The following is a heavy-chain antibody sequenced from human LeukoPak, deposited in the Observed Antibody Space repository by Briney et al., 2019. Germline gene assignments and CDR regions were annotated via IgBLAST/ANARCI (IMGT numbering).Heavy chain of an antibody. Sequence: GGSLRLSCAASGFTFSSYAMSWVRQAPGKGLEWVSGSGSGGSTYYADSVKGRFTISRDNSKNTLYLQMNSLRAQDTAVYYCAKDFWSGYYPNYWGQGTLVTVSS. V-gene: IGHV3-23*01. J-gene: IGHJ4*02. CDR2: SGSGGST. CDR1: GFTFSSYA. CDR3: AKDFWSGYYPNY. D-gene: IGHD3-3*01.